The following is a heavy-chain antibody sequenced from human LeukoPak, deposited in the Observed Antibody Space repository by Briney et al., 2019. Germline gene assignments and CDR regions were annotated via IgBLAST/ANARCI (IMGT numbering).Heavy chain of an antibody. Sequence: GASVKVSCKASGYTFTGYYMHWVRQAPGQGLEWMGWINPNSGGTNYAQKFQGRVTMTRDTSISTAYMELSRLRSDDTAAYYCARTVAGTQDALDIWGQGTMVTVSS. CDR3: ARTVAGTQDALDI. CDR2: INPNSGGT. V-gene: IGHV1-2*02. CDR1: GYTFTGYY. D-gene: IGHD6-19*01. J-gene: IGHJ3*02.